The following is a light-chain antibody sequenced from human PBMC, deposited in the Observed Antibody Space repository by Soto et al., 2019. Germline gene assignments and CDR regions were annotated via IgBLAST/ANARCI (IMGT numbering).Light chain of an antibody. J-gene: IGKJ1*01. CDR2: KAS. CDR3: QQYNSYPWT. Sequence: DIQMTKSPFTLSASVGDRVTITCRASQSISSWLAWYQQKPGKAPKLLIYKASTLESGVPSNFSGSGSGTEFTLTISSLQPEDFATYYCQQYNSYPWTFGQGTKVDIK. CDR1: QSISSW. V-gene: IGKV1-5*03.